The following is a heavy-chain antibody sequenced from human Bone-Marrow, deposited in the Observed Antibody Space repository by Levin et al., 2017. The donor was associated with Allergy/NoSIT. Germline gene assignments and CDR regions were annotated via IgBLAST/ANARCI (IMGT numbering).Heavy chain of an antibody. J-gene: IGHJ4*02. CDR1: GFTFSSYA. CDR3: AKDGYSGGSGNFDY. D-gene: IGHD1-26*01. CDR2: ISGSGGGT. Sequence: QSGGSLRLSCAASGFTFSSYAMSWVRQAPGKGLEWVSAISGSGGGTYYADSVKGRFTISRDISKNTLFLQMNSLRAEDTAVYYCAKDGYSGGSGNFDYWGQGTLVTVSS. V-gene: IGHV3-23*01.